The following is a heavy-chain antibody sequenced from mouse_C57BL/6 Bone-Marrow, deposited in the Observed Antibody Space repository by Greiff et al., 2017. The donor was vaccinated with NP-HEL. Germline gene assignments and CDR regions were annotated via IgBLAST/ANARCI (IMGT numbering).Heavy chain of an antibody. V-gene: IGHV1-81*01. CDR2: LYPRSGNN. J-gene: IGHJ2*01. D-gene: IGHD1-1*01. CDR1: GYTFTSYG. Sequence: QVQLQQSGAELARPGASVKLSCKASGYTFTSYGISWVKQSTGQGLEWIGELYPRSGNNYYNEKFKGKATLTAAKSSSTAYMELRSLTSEDSAVYFCASPLITTVVARGYFDYWGQGTTLTVSS. CDR3: ASPLITTVVARGYFDY.